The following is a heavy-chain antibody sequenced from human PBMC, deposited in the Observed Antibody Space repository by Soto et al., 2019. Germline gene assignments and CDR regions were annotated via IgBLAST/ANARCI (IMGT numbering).Heavy chain of an antibody. Sequence: ASVKVSCKASGYTFTSYGISWVRQAPGKGLEWMGGFDPEDGETIYAQKFQGRVTMTEDTSTDTAYMELSSLRSEDTAVYYCATDGKHSDDYWGQGTLVTVSS. CDR1: GYTFTSYG. CDR2: FDPEDGET. J-gene: IGHJ4*02. V-gene: IGHV1-24*01. CDR3: ATDGKHSDDY. D-gene: IGHD3-3*02.